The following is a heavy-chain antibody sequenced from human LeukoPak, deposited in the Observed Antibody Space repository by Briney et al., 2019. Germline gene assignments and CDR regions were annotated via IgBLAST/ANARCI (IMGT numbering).Heavy chain of an antibody. CDR2: ISAYNGNT. J-gene: IGHJ5*02. V-gene: IGHV1-18*01. D-gene: IGHD2-15*01. CDR1: GYTFTNYG. Sequence: ASVKVSCKASGYTFTNYGISWVRQAPGQGLEWMGWISAYNGNTNYAQKLQGRVTMTTDTSTSTAYMELRSLRSDDTAVYYCGRLGYCSGSSCPTPYYNWFDPWGQGTLVTVSS. CDR3: GRLGYCSGSSCPTPYYNWFDP.